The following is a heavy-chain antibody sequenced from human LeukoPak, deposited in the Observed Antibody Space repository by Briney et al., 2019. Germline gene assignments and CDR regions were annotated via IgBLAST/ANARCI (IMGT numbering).Heavy chain of an antibody. CDR1: GVTFSTYA. V-gene: IGHV3-23*01. CDR2: IVGSGDST. CDR3: AKRAGWAFDY. J-gene: IGHJ4*02. D-gene: IGHD1-26*01. Sequence: GGSLRLSCAASGVTFSTYAMSWVRQAPGKGLEWVSSIVGSGDSTYYADSVKGRFTISRDNSKNMLYLQMNGLRAEDTAVYYCAKRAGWAFDYWGQETLVTVSS.